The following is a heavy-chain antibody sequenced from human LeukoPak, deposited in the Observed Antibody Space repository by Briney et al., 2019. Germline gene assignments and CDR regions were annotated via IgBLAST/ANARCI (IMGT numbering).Heavy chain of an antibody. J-gene: IGHJ4*02. D-gene: IGHD3-10*01. CDR1: GGSISSYY. CDR3: ARGGEVRGVLIPYYFDY. CDR2: IYTSGST. V-gene: IGHV4-4*07. Sequence: PSETLSLTCTVSGGSISSYYWSWIRQPAGKGLEWIGRIYTSGSTNYNPSLKSRVTMSVDTSKNQFSLKLSSVTAADTAVYYCARGGEVRGVLIPYYFDYWGQGTLVTVSS.